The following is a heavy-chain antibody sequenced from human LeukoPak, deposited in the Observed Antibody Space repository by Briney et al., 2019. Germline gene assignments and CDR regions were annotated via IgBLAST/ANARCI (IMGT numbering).Heavy chain of an antibody. CDR2: IRADGTRI. Sequence: GGSLRLSCAASGFPLSSYWMHWVRQAPGKGLEWVAQIRADGTRIVYGDSVKGRFTISRDNAKNTVYLQMNSLRAEDTAVYYCVRDNRSYNFDYWGQGTLVTVSS. V-gene: IGHV3-74*01. J-gene: IGHJ4*02. CDR3: VRDNRSYNFDY. CDR1: GFPLSSYW. D-gene: IGHD1-26*01.